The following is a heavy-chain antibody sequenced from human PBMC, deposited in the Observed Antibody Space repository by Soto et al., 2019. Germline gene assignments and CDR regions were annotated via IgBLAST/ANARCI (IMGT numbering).Heavy chain of an antibody. CDR3: AREPPSITIFGVVTSPPYYYYGMDV. V-gene: IGHV1-18*01. J-gene: IGHJ6*02. CDR2: ISAYNGNT. D-gene: IGHD3-3*01. CDR1: GYTFTSYG. Sequence: ASVKVSCKASGYTFTSYGISWVRQAPGQGLEWMGWISAYNGNTNYAQKLQGRVTMTTDTSTSTAYMELRSLRSDDTAVYYCAREPPSITIFGVVTSPPYYYYGMDVWGQGTTVTVSS.